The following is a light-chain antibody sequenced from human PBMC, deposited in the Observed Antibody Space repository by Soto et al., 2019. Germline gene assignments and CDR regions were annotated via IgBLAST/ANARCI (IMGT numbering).Light chain of an antibody. CDR2: DVS. CDR1: SSDVGGYNY. J-gene: IGLJ1*01. V-gene: IGLV2-14*01. Sequence: QSVLTQPASVSGSPGQSITISCTGTSSDVGGYNYVSWYQQYPGKAPKLMIYDVSNRPSGVSNRFSGSKSGNTASLTISWLQSEDEADYYCSSYTISNTLVFG. CDR3: SSYTISNTLV.